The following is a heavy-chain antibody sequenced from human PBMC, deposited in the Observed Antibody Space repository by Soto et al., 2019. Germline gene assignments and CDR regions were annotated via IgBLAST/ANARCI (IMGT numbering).Heavy chain of an antibody. V-gene: IGHV4-30-4*08. D-gene: IGHD5-12*01. CDR2: IYYSGDT. CDR3: ARVYIVATTLDY. J-gene: IGHJ4*02. CDR1: GGSFSDYY. Sequence: PSETLSLTCAVYGGSFSDYYWSWIRQPPGKGLEWIGYIYYSGDTSYNPSLKSRVTISIDTSKNQFSLKLSSVTAADTAVYYCARVYIVATTLDYWGQGTLVTVSS.